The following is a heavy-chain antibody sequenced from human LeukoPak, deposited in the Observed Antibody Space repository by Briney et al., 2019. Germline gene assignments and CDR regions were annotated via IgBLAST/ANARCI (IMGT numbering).Heavy chain of an antibody. CDR1: GFTFSSYT. V-gene: IGHV3-64*01. D-gene: IGHD1-26*01. CDR2: ISSNGGST. CDR3: ATLYSGSYQDLDY. J-gene: IGHJ4*02. Sequence: GGSLRLSGAASGFTFSSYTMHWVRQAPGKGLEWVSAISSNGGSTYYANSVKGRFTISRDNSKNTLYLQMGSLRAEDMAVYYCATLYSGSYQDLDYWGQGTLVTVSS.